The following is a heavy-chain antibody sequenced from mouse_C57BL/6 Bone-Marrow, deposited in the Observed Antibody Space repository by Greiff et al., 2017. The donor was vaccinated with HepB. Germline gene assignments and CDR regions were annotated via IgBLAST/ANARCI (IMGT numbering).Heavy chain of an antibody. CDR1: GYTFTSYW. Sequence: QVQLQQPGAELVKPGASVKLSCKASGYTFTSYWMHWVKQRPGRGLGWIGRIDPNSGGTKYNEKFKSKATLTVDKPSSTAYMQLSSLTSEDSAVYYCARHYSKGLFDYWGQGTTLTVSS. J-gene: IGHJ2*01. V-gene: IGHV1-72*01. CDR3: ARHYSKGLFDY. D-gene: IGHD2-5*01. CDR2: IDPNSGGT.